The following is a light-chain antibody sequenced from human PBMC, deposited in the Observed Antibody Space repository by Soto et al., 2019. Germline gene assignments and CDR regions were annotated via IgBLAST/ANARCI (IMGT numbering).Light chain of an antibody. V-gene: IGLV2-23*01. J-gene: IGLJ1*01. CDR3: CAYAATYTYV. CDR1: SSDVGSYNL. Sequence: QAVVTQPASVSGSPGQSITISCTGTSSDVGSYNLVSWYQQHPGKAPKVMILQGYKRPSGVSNRFSGSKFGNTASLSISGLQAEDEAEYYCCAYAATYTYVFGTGTKVTVL. CDR2: QGY.